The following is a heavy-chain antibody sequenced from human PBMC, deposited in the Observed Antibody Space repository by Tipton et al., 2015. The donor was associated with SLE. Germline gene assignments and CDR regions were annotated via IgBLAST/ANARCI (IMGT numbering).Heavy chain of an antibody. CDR1: GFTFSSYE. CDR3: ARDEYDAFDI. D-gene: IGHD6-6*01. V-gene: IGHV3-21*05. Sequence: SLRLSCAASGFTFSSYEMNWVRQAPGKGLEWVSYISSSSSYIYYADSVKGRFTISRDNAKNSLYLQMNSLRAEDTAVYYCARDEYDAFDIWGQGTMVTVSS. J-gene: IGHJ3*02. CDR2: ISSSSSYI.